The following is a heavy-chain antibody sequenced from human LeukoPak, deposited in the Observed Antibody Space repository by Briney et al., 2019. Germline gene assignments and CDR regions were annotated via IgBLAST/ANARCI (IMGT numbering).Heavy chain of an antibody. D-gene: IGHD1-26*01. CDR2: IYTSGST. J-gene: IGHJ5*02. CDR3: ARGPPFIVGTTRNWSDP. CDR1: GGSISSYY. Sequence: SETLSLTCTVSGGSISSYYWNWIRQPAGKGLEWIGRIYTSGSTNYNPSLKSRVTMSVDTSKNQFSLKLSSVTAADTAVYYCARGPPFIVGTTRNWSDPWGQGTLVTVSS. V-gene: IGHV4-4*07.